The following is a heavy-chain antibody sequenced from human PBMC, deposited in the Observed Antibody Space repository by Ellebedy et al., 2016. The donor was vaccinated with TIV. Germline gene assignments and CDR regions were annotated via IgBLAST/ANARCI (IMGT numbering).Heavy chain of an antibody. V-gene: IGHV1-18*01. CDR2: ISAYNGNT. CDR1: GYTFTSYG. CDR3: ARDPLVREYNWFDP. J-gene: IGHJ5*02. D-gene: IGHD3-10*01. Sequence: AASVKVSCKASGYTFTSYGISWVRQAPGQGLEWMGWISAYNGNTNYAQKLQGRVTMTTDTSTSTAYMELRSLRSDDTAVYYCARDPLVREYNWFDPWGQGTLVTVS.